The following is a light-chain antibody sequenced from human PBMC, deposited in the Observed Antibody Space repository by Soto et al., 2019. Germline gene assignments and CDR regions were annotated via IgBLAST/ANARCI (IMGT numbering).Light chain of an antibody. CDR3: SSYTGSSTLL. V-gene: IGLV2-14*01. CDR1: SSDVGGYNY. J-gene: IGLJ3*02. Sequence: QSALTQPASVSGSPEQSITISCTGTSSDVGGYNYVSWYQQHPGKAPKLMIYEVNNRPSGVSNRFSGSKSGNTASLTISGLQAEDEADYYCSSYTGSSTLLFGGGTKVTVL. CDR2: EVN.